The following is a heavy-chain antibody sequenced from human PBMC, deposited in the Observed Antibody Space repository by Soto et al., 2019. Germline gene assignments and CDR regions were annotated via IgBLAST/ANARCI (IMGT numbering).Heavy chain of an antibody. J-gene: IGHJ3*02. CDR3: ARYGTKLRAFDI. CDR2: INHSGST. V-gene: IGHV4-34*01. Sequence: KPSETLSLTCAVYGGSFSGYYWSWIRQPPGKGLEWIGEINHSGSTNYNPSLKSRVTISVDTSKNQFSLKLSSGTGADTAVYYCARYGTKLRAFDIWGQGTMVTVSS. D-gene: IGHD3-16*01. CDR1: GGSFSGYY.